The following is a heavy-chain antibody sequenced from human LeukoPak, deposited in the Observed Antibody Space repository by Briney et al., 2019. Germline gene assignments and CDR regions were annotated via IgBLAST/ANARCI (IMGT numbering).Heavy chain of an antibody. Sequence: GGSLRLSCAASGFTFSSYAMSWVRQAPGKGLEWVSAISGSGGSTYSADSVKGRFTISRDNAKNSLYLQMNSLRAEDTAVYYCARDLRSSGYCSSTSCLYFDYWGQGTLVTVSS. J-gene: IGHJ4*02. CDR3: ARDLRSSGYCSSTSCLYFDY. CDR2: ISGSGGST. V-gene: IGHV3-23*01. CDR1: GFTFSSYA. D-gene: IGHD2-2*03.